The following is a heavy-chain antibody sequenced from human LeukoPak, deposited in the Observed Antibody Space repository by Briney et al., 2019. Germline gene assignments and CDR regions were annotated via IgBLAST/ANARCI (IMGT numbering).Heavy chain of an antibody. D-gene: IGHD3-22*01. Sequence: ASVKVSCKASGGTFSSYAISWVRQAPGQGLEWMGRIIPIVGTANYAQKFQGRVTITTDESTSTAYMELSSLRSEDTAVYYCARVSHQGDYYDHDYWGQGTLVTVSS. CDR2: IIPIVGTA. J-gene: IGHJ4*02. V-gene: IGHV1-69*05. CDR1: GGTFSSYA. CDR3: ARVSHQGDYYDHDY.